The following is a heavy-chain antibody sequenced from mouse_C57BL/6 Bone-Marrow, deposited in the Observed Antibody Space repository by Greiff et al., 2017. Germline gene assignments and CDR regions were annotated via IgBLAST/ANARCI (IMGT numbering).Heavy chain of an antibody. CDR3: VWGKTLAY. CDR2: IRSKSNNYAT. J-gene: IGHJ3*01. CDR1: GFSFNTYA. Sequence: EVKLVESGGGLVQPKGSLKLSCAASGFSFNTYAMNWVRQAPGKGLEWVARIRSKSNNYATYYDDSVKDRFTISRDDSESMLYLQMNNLKTEDTAMYYCVWGKTLAYWGQGTLVTVSA. V-gene: IGHV10-1*01. D-gene: IGHD2-1*01.